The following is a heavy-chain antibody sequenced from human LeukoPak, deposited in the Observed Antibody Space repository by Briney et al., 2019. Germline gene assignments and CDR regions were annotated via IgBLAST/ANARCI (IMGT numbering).Heavy chain of an antibody. V-gene: IGHV3-30*02. CDR3: AKSLSPYFDY. CDR2: IRYDGSNK. J-gene: IGHJ4*02. Sequence: GGSLRLSCAASGFTFSSYGMHWVRQAPGKGLEWVAFIRYDGSNKYYADSVKGRFTISRDNSEDTLSLQMNSLRAEDTAVYYCAKSLSPYFDYGAQGTLVTVPS. CDR1: GFTFSSYG.